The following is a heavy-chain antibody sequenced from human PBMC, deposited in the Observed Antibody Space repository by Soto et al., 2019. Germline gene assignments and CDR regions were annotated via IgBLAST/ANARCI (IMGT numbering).Heavy chain of an antibody. CDR3: AREGGTGYYYGSGTPRNYYYYGMDV. CDR1: GDSISSSY. CDR2: IYYSGST. Sequence: SETLSLTCTVSGDSISSSYWSWIRQPPGKGLEWIGYIYYSGSTNYNPSLKSRVTISVDTSKNQFSLKLSSVTAADTAVYYCAREGGTGYYYGSGTPRNYYYYGMDVWGQGTTVTVSS. D-gene: IGHD3-10*01. J-gene: IGHJ6*02. V-gene: IGHV4-59*12.